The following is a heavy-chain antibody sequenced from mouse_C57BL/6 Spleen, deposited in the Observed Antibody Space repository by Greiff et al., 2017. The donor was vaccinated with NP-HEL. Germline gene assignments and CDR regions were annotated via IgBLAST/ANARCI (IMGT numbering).Heavy chain of an antibody. CDR3: ARFITTVVATEYFDV. CDR1: GYAFSSYW. CDR2: IYPGDGDT. Sequence: QVQLKESGAELVKPGASVKISCKASGYAFSSYWMNWVKQRPGNGLEWIGQIYPGDGDTNYNGKFKGKATLTADKSSSTAYMQLSSLTSEDSAVYFCARFITTVVATEYFDVWGTGTTVTISS. V-gene: IGHV1-80*01. D-gene: IGHD1-1*01. J-gene: IGHJ1*03.